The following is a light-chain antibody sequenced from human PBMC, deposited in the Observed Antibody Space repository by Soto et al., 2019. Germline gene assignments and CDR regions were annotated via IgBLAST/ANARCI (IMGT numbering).Light chain of an antibody. Sequence: VLTQSPGTLSLSPGERATLSCRASQSISSTSLAWYQHQPGQAPRLLVYGASVRASGIPDRFSGGGSGTDFTLTIIRLEPEDFAVYYCQRYGNSPPLTFGGGTKVEIK. CDR2: GAS. V-gene: IGKV3-20*01. J-gene: IGKJ4*01. CDR1: QSISSTS. CDR3: QRYGNSPPLT.